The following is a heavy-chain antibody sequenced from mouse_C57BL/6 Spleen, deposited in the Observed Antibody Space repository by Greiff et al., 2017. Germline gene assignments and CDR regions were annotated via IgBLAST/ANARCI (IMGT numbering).Heavy chain of an antibody. J-gene: IGHJ4*01. Sequence: EVQLQQSGAELVRPGASVKLSCTASGFNIKDYYMHWVKQRPEQGLEWIGRIDPEDGDTEYAPKFQGKATMTADTSSNTAYLQLSSLTSEDTAVYYCTNIYYDYLYAMDYWGQGTSVTVSS. CDR1: GFNIKDYY. CDR3: TNIYYDYLYAMDY. V-gene: IGHV14-1*01. D-gene: IGHD2-4*01. CDR2: IDPEDGDT.